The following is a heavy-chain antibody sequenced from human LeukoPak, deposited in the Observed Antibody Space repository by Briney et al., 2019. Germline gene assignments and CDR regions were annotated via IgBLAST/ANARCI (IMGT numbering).Heavy chain of an antibody. Sequence: GGSLRLSCAASGFTFSSYEMNWVRQAPGKGLEWVSYISSSGSTIYYADSVKGRFTISRDNAKNSLYLQMNSLRAEDTAVYYCARDTGEDDYVWGSYRLDYWGQGTLVTVSS. CDR2: ISSSGSTI. D-gene: IGHD3-16*02. J-gene: IGHJ4*02. V-gene: IGHV3-48*03. CDR3: ARDTGEDDYVWGSYRLDY. CDR1: GFTFSSYE.